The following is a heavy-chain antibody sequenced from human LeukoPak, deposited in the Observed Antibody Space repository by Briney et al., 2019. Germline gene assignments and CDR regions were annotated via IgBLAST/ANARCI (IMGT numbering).Heavy chain of an antibody. CDR2: IYYTGST. CDR3: ARRPGEYGGNDFDY. J-gene: IGHJ4*02. D-gene: IGHD4/OR15-4a*01. Sequence: SSETLSLTCTVSGGSISSRSDYWGWIRQPPGKGLEWIGSIYYTGSTHYNPSLKSRVTISVDTSKNQFSLKLSSVTAADTAVYYCARRPGEYGGNDFDYWGQGTLVTVSS. V-gene: IGHV4-39*01. CDR1: GGSISSRSDY.